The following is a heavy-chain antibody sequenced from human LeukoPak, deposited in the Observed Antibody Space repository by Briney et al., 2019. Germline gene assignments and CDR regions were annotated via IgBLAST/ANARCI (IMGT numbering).Heavy chain of an antibody. J-gene: IGHJ6*03. CDR3: ARTETGNYYGFWSGPTLYYYYYYMDV. Sequence: PSETLSLTCTVSGGSISSHYWSWIRQPPGKGLEWIGYIYYSGSTNYNPSLKSRVTISVDTSKNQFSLKLSSVTAADTAVYYCARTETGNYYGFWSGPTLYYYYYYMDVWGKGTTVTVSS. V-gene: IGHV4-59*11. D-gene: IGHD3-3*01. CDR1: GGSISSHY. CDR2: IYYSGST.